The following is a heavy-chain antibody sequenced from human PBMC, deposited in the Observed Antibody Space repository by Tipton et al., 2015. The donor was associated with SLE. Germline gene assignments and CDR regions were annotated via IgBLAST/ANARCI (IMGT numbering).Heavy chain of an antibody. V-gene: IGHV5-51*03. D-gene: IGHD6-6*01. Sequence: QLVQSGAEVKKPGESLKISCKGSGYSFTNQWIGWVRQMPGKGLEWMGIIYPGDSDTRYSPSFQGQVTISADKSISTAYLQWSSLKASDTAMFYCATGASSSTRFAENFQYWGQGTLVTVSS. CDR3: ATGASSSTRFAENFQY. CDR2: IYPGDSDT. CDR1: GYSFTNQW. J-gene: IGHJ1*01.